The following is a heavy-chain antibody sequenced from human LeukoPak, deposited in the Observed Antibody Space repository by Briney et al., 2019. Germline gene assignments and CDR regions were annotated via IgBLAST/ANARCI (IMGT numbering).Heavy chain of an antibody. J-gene: IGHJ4*02. CDR1: GYTFTSHD. Sequence: ASVKVSCKASGYTFTSHDINWVRQATGQGLEWMGWMNPNSGNIGYAQKFQGRVTMTRNTSISTAYMELSSLRSEDTAVYYCARQYSSGWPNWGQGTLITVSS. CDR2: MNPNSGNI. V-gene: IGHV1-8*01. D-gene: IGHD6-19*01. CDR3: ARQYSSGWPN.